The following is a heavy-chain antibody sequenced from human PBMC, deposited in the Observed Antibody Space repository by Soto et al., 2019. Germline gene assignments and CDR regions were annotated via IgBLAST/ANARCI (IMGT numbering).Heavy chain of an antibody. V-gene: IGHV4-59*01. CDR3: ARDLWGYCGTDCYPLDV. CDR1: GGSISGYY. D-gene: IGHD2-21*02. Sequence: QVQLQESGPGLVKPSETLSLTCTVSGGSISGYYWSWIRQPPGKGLEWIGYMYNTGSTVYNPSFTRRVTISVHTSKNRFSLKLNSVTAADTAVYYCARDLWGYCGTDCYPLDVWGQGTTVTVSS. CDR2: MYNTGST. J-gene: IGHJ6*02.